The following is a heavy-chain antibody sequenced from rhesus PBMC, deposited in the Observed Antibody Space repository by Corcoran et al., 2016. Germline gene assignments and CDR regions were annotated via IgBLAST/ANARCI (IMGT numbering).Heavy chain of an antibody. Sequence: QLQLQESGQGLVKPSETLSPTSAVSGCSRRRNYWTLIREPPGKGLEWIGRMSGSDGITDYNPSLKRRVTLSTYTSKNQFSLKLTSVTAADTAVYYCARGVGYSYSFDYWGQGVLVTVSS. V-gene: IGHV4-173*01. CDR3: ARGVGYSYSFDY. J-gene: IGHJ4*01. CDR1: GCSRRRNY. D-gene: IGHD5-12*01. CDR2: MSGSDGIT.